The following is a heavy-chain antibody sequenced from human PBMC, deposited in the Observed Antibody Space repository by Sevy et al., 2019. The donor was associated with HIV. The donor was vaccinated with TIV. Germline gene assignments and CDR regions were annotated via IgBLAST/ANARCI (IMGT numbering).Heavy chain of an antibody. CDR3: ARGLAALPGYYYGMDV. CDR2: ILYDSSNK. Sequence: GGSLRLSCAVSGFTFGSYGMHWVRQAPGKGLEWVAVILYDSSNKYYGDSVKSRFTISRDNSKNTLYLQMNSLRTDDTAVYYCARGLAALPGYYYGMDVWGQGTTVTVSS. CDR1: GFTFGSYG. V-gene: IGHV3-30*03. J-gene: IGHJ6*02. D-gene: IGHD6-6*01.